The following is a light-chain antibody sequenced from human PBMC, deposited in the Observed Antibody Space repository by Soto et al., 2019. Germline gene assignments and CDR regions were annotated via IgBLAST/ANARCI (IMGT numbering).Light chain of an antibody. CDR1: RSDVGRYNY. CDR2: EVT. J-gene: IGLJ2*01. Sequence: QSALTQPASVSGSPGQSITISCTGTRSDVGRYNYVSWYQQHPGKAPKLLIYEVTYRPSGVSTRFSASKSGSTASLTISGIQDEDEADYYCSSYSTTSSPHVLFGGGTKLTVL. V-gene: IGLV2-14*01. CDR3: SSYSTTSSPHVL.